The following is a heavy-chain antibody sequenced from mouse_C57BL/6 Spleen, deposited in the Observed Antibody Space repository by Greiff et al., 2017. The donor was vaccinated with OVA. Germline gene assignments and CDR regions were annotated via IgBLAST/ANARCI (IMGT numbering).Heavy chain of an antibody. CDR3: TRYYGSRGYYFDY. Sequence: QVQLKESGAELVRPGASVTLSCKASGYTFTDYEMHWVKQTPVHGLEWIGAIDPETGGTAYNQKFKGKAILTADESSSTAYMELLSMTSDDSAVYYCTRYYGSRGYYFDYWGQGTTLTVSS. J-gene: IGHJ2*01. D-gene: IGHD1-1*01. CDR2: IDPETGGT. V-gene: IGHV1-15*01. CDR1: GYTFTDYE.